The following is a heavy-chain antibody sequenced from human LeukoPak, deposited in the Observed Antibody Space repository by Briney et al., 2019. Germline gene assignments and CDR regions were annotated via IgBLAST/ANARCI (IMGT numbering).Heavy chain of an antibody. CDR3: ARDYGSAKYAFDI. Sequence: SETLSLTCTVSGGSISSYYWSWIRQPPGKGLEWIGYIYYSGSTNYSPSLTSRVTISVDTSKNQFSLKLSSVTAADTAVYYCARDYGSAKYAFDIWGQGTMVTVSS. CDR1: GGSISSYY. D-gene: IGHD3-10*01. CDR2: IYYSGST. J-gene: IGHJ3*02. V-gene: IGHV4-59*01.